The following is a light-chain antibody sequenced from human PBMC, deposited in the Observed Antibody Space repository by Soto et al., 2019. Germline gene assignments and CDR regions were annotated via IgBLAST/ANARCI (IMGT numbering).Light chain of an antibody. CDR1: SSNIGNND. J-gene: IGLJ2*01. V-gene: IGLV1-51*01. CDR3: GTWDGSLSAGI. CDR2: DND. Sequence: QSVLTQPPSMSAAPGQKVTISCSGRSSNIGNNDVSWYQQFPRTAPKLLIYDNDKRPSGIPDRFSGSKSGTSATLGITGLQAGDEADYYCGTWDGSLSAGIFGGGTQLTVL.